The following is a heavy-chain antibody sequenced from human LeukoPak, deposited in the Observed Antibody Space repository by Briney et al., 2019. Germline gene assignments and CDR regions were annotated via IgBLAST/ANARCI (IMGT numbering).Heavy chain of an antibody. J-gene: IGHJ6*02. CDR2: IIPIFGTA. CDR1: GGTFSSYA. V-gene: IGHV1-69*05. CDR3: ARGRGGDYDFWSGYYVLSYYYYGMDV. D-gene: IGHD3-3*01. Sequence: SVKVSCKASGGTFSSYAISWVRQAPGQGLEWMGGIIPIFGTANYAQKFQGRVTMTRNTSISTAYMELSSLRSEDTAVYYCARGRGGDYDFWSGYYVLSYYYYGMDVWGQGTTVTVSS.